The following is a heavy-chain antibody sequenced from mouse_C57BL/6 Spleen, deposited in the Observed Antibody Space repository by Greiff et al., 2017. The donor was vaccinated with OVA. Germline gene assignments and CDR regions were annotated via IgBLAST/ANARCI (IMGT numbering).Heavy chain of an antibody. D-gene: IGHD2-5*01. Sequence: VQLQQPGAELVKPGASVKMSCKASGYTFTSYWITWVKQRPGQGLEWIGDIYPGSGSTNYNEKFKSKATLTVDTSSSTAYMQLSSLTSEDSAVYYCASIYSKWGNYFDYWGQGTTLTVSS. V-gene: IGHV1-55*01. CDR3: ASIYSKWGNYFDY. J-gene: IGHJ2*01. CDR2: IYPGSGST. CDR1: GYTFTSYW.